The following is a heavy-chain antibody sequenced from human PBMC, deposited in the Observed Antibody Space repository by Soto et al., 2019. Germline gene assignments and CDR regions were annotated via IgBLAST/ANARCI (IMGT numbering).Heavy chain of an antibody. CDR1: GGPISSYY. V-gene: IGHV4-59*01. CDR2: IYYSGST. Sequence: SETLSLTCTVSGGPISSYYWSWIRQPPGKGLEWIGYIYYSGSTNYNPSLKSRVTISVDTSKNQFSLKLSSVTAADTAVYYCAREYYYGSGSYFDYWGRGTLVTVSS. CDR3: AREYYYGSGSYFDY. D-gene: IGHD3-10*01. J-gene: IGHJ4*02.